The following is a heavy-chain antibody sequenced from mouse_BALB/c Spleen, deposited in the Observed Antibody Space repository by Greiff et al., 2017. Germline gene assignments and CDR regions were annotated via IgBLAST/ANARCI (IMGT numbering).Heavy chain of an antibody. J-gene: IGHJ1*01. CDR3: AREGGSYFDV. CDR2: ISSGGSYT. V-gene: IGHV5-9-4*01. CDR1: GFTFSSYA. Sequence: EVKLEESGGGLVKPGGSLKLSCAASGFTFSSYAMSWVRQSPEKRLEWVAEISSGGSYTYYPDTVTGRFTISRDNAKNTLYLEMSSLRSEDTAMYYCAREGGSYFDVWGAGTTVTVSS.